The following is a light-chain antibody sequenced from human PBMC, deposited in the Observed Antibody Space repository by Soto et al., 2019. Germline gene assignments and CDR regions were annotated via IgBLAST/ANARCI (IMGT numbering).Light chain of an antibody. Sequence: DIQMTQSPSSLSALVGDRVTITCRASQSISSYLNWYQQKPGKVPKLLIYAASSLQSGVPSRFSGSGSGTDFTLTISSLQPEDFATYFCQQSYSTPWTFGQGTKVEI. V-gene: IGKV1-39*01. CDR3: QQSYSTPWT. CDR1: QSISSY. CDR2: AAS. J-gene: IGKJ1*01.